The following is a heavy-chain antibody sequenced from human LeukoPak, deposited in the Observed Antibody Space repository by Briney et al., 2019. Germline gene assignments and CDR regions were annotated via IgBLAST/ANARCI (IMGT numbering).Heavy chain of an antibody. CDR2: ISVYNGNT. D-gene: IGHD3-22*01. J-gene: IGHJ4*02. CDR1: GYTFTSYG. CDR3: ARYYYDSSGLLYYFDY. V-gene: IGHV1-18*04. Sequence: ASVRVSCKASGYTFTSYGISWVRQAPGQGLEWMGWISVYNGNTNYAQKLRGRVTMTTDTSTSTAYMELRSLRSDDTAVYSCARYYYDSSGLLYYFDYWGQGTLVTVSS.